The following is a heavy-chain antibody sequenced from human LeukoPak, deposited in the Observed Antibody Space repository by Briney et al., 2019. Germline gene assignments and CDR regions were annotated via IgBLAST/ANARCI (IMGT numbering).Heavy chain of an antibody. Sequence: GGSLRLSCAASGFTFSSFALSWVRQAPGKGLEWVSGVSYTRVATYYADSVKGRFTISRDDSQNILYLQMNGLRAEDTAVYFCAKAFREFGTSSSYTSFDTWGQGTMVTVSS. CDR3: AKAFREFGTSSSYTSFDT. D-gene: IGHD3-16*01. V-gene: IGHV3-23*01. J-gene: IGHJ3*02. CDR2: VSYTRVAT. CDR1: GFTFSSFA.